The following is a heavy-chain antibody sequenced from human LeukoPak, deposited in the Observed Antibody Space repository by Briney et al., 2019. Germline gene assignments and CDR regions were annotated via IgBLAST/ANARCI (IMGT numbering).Heavy chain of an antibody. Sequence: GGSLRLSCAASGFTLSSYAMSRVRQAPGKGLEWVSAISGSGGSTYYADSVKGRFTISRDNSKNTLYLQMNSLRVEDTAVYYCAKDPKYCSSTSCNWGQGTLVTVSS. D-gene: IGHD2-2*01. CDR2: ISGSGGST. J-gene: IGHJ4*02. CDR3: AKDPKYCSSTSCN. V-gene: IGHV3-23*01. CDR1: GFTLSSYA.